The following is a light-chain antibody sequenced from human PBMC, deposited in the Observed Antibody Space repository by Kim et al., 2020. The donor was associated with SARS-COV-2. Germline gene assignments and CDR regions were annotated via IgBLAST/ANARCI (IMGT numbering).Light chain of an antibody. Sequence: EMVMTQSPATLPVSPGERATLSCRASQSVGNNLAWYQQKPGQAPRLLIYHASTRADGIPARFSGSGSGTEFTLTISSLQSEDFAVYYCHQYNKWPPGTFGQGTKVDIK. J-gene: IGKJ1*01. CDR3: HQYNKWPPGT. CDR2: HAS. V-gene: IGKV3-15*01. CDR1: QSVGNN.